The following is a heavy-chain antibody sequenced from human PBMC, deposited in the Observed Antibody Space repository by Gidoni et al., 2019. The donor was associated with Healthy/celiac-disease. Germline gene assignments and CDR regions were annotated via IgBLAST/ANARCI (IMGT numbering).Heavy chain of an antibody. CDR3: ARGRGVTMIVVDVGWFDP. CDR2: MNTNSGNT. CDR1: GSTFTRYD. Sequence: QVQLVQSGAEVKQPQAPEKFSYKASGSTFTRYDNNWVREATGQGLEWMGWMNTNSGNTGYEQKFQGSGTMTRKNYISTAYMELSSLRSEDTAVYYCARGRGVTMIVVDVGWFDPWGQGTLVTVSS. V-gene: IGHV1-8*02. D-gene: IGHD3-22*01. J-gene: IGHJ5*02.